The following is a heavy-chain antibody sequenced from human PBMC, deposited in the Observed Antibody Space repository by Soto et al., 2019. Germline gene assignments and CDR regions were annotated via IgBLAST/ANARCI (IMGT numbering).Heavy chain of an antibody. V-gene: IGHV4-34*01. Sequence: SETLSLTCAVYGGSFSGYYWSWIRQPPGKGLEWIGEINHSGSTNYNPSLKSRVTISVDTSKNQFSLKLSSVTAADTAVYYCARGPYSGYFDYWGQGTLVTVSS. CDR2: INHSGST. J-gene: IGHJ4*02. CDR1: GGSFSGYY. CDR3: ARGPYSGYFDY. D-gene: IGHD1-26*01.